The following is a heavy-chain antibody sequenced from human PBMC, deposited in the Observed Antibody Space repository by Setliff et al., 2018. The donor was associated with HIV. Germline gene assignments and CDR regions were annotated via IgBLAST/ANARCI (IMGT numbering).Heavy chain of an antibody. D-gene: IGHD2-2*01. CDR3: ARKVGGDFDY. CDR1: GESLSGYS. V-gene: IGHV4-34*01. CDR2: IDHGGSI. J-gene: IGHJ4*02. Sequence: SETLSLTCGVYGESLSGYSWNWIRQPPGKGLEWIGEIDHGGSINYNSSLKSRVTISVDTSKNQFSLKLSSVTAADTAVYFCARKVGGDFDYWGQGTLVTVSS.